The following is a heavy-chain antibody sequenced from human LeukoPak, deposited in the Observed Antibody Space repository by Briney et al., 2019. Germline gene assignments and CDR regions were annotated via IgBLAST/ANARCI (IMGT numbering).Heavy chain of an antibody. CDR3: ARGPRKVIAALYY. Sequence: PSETLSLTCAVYGGSFSGYYWSWIRQPPGKGLEWIGEINHSGSTNYNPSLKSRVTISVDTSKNQFSLKLSSVTAADTAVYYCARGPRKVIAALYYWGQGTLVTVSS. CDR1: GGSFSGYY. J-gene: IGHJ4*02. V-gene: IGHV4-34*01. CDR2: INHSGST. D-gene: IGHD6-6*01.